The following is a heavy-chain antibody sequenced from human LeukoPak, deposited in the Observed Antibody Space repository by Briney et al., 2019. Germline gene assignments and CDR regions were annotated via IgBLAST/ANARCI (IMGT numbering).Heavy chain of an antibody. V-gene: IGHV5-51*01. Sequence: GESLQISCNASGYSFSIYWIGWVRQMPGKGGEWMGIIYPGDSDTRYRPSFQGQVTMSADKSNSTAYLQWGSLKASDTAIYYCVRRTTITTRGATDYWGQGTLVTVSS. CDR1: GYSFSIYW. CDR3: VRRTTITTRGATDY. CDR2: IYPGDSDT. J-gene: IGHJ4*02. D-gene: IGHD1-1*01.